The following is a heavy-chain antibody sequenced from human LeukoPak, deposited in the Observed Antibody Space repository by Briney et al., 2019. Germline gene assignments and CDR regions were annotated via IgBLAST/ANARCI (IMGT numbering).Heavy chain of an antibody. Sequence: SETLSLTCAVYGGSLSGSYWSWIRQPPGKGLEWIGEINHSGSTNYNPSLKSRVTISVDTSKNQFSLKLSSVTAADTAVYYCARGCKQLVSRYYYYYYMDVWGKGTTVTVSS. CDR1: GGSLSGSY. CDR2: INHSGST. D-gene: IGHD6-6*01. J-gene: IGHJ6*03. V-gene: IGHV4-34*01. CDR3: ARGCKQLVSRYYYYYYMDV.